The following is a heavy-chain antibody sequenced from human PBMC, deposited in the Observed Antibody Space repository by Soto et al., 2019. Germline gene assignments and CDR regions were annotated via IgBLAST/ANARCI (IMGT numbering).Heavy chain of an antibody. CDR1: CYTFTRYD. J-gene: IGHJ6*02. V-gene: IGHV1-18*01. Sequence: ASVKVSCKASCYTFTRYDIKWVRQTPGQGLEWMGWIGAHNGNTNYAQRLQGRATMTTDTSTTTASMEVRSLRSDDTALYSCATGRVGAAGSYYGLDVWGQGTTVTVSS. CDR2: IGAHNGNT. CDR3: ATGRVGAAGSYYGLDV. D-gene: IGHD1-26*01.